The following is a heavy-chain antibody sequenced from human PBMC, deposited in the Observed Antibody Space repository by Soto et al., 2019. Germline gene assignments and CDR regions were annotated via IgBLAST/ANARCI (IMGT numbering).Heavy chain of an antibody. CDR3: AREKSYGMEV. Sequence: ASVKVSCKASGYTFTGYYMHWVRQAPGQGLEWMGWINPNSGNTGYAQKFQGRVTMTRNTSISTAYMELSSLRSEDTAVYYCAREKSYGMEVWGQGTTVTVSS. CDR1: GYTFTGYY. J-gene: IGHJ6*02. CDR2: INPNSGNT. V-gene: IGHV1-8*02.